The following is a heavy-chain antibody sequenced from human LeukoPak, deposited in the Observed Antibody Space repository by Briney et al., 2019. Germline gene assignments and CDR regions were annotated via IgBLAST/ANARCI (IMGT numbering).Heavy chain of an antibody. CDR2: VHYSGRT. CDR3: ARHRPYSSSSPWFDP. CDR1: AGSISPDY. D-gene: IGHD6-6*01. J-gene: IGHJ5*02. V-gene: IGHV4-59*08. Sequence: PSETLSLTCTVSAGSISPDYWSWIRQPPGKGLQWIGYVHYSGRTDYNPSLQSRVTMSVDTSKNQFSQNLFSVTAADTAVYYCARHRPYSSSSPWFDPWGQGTLVTVSS.